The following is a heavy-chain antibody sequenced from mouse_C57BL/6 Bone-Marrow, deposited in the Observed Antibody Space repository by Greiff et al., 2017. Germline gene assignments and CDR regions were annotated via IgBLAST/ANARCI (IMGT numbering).Heavy chain of an antibody. V-gene: IGHV5-17*01. CDR1: GFTFSDYG. CDR2: ISSGSSTI. Sequence: EVKLMESGGGLVKPGGSLKLSCAASGFTFSDYGMHWVRQAPEKGLEWVAYISSGSSTIYYADTVKGRFTISRDNAKNTLFLQMTSLRSEDTAMYYCARPYDGYGEFAYWGQGTLVTVSA. D-gene: IGHD2-3*01. J-gene: IGHJ3*01. CDR3: ARPYDGYGEFAY.